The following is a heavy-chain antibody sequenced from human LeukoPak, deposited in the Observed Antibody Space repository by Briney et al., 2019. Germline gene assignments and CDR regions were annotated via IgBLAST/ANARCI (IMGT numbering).Heavy chain of an antibody. V-gene: IGHV3-21*01. CDR3: ARGKEGGYSGYGDAFDI. CDR2: ISSSSSYI. D-gene: IGHD5-12*01. CDR1: GFTFSSYS. Sequence: GGSLRLSCAASGFTFSSYSMNWVRQAPGKGLEWVSSISSSSSYIYYADSVKGRFTISGDNAKNSLYLQMNSLRAEDTAVYYCARGKEGGYSGYGDAFDIWGQGTMVTVSS. J-gene: IGHJ3*02.